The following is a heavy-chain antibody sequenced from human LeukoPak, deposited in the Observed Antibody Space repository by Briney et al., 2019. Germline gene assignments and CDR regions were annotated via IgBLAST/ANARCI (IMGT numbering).Heavy chain of an antibody. V-gene: IGHV3-21*01. Sequence: AGSLRLSCAASGFTFSSYSMNWVRQAPGKGLEWVSSISSSSSYIYYADSVKGRFTISRDNAKNSLYLQMNSLRAEDTAVYYCAREPDIAAAGSFDYWGQGTLVTVSS. J-gene: IGHJ4*02. CDR3: AREPDIAAAGSFDY. D-gene: IGHD6-13*01. CDR1: GFTFSSYS. CDR2: ISSSSSYI.